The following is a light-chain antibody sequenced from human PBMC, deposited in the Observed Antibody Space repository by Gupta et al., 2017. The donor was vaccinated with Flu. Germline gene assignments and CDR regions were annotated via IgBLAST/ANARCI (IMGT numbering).Light chain of an antibody. CDR2: RAS. CDR3: QQYNTYPQT. CDR1: QSISDY. V-gene: IGKV1-5*03. Sequence: GDRVTITCRSSQSISDYLAWYQQKPGKAPKLLIYRASTLEGGVPSRFGGGGSGTEFTLTIFSLQPDDFATYYCQQYNTYPQTFGRGTKVEVK. J-gene: IGKJ4*02.